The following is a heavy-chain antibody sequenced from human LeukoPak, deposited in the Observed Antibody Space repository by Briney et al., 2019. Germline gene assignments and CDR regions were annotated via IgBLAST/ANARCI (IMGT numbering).Heavy chain of an antibody. Sequence: SETLSLTCTVSGDSISGYYWSWLRQAPGKGLEWIGYFHSTDGTNYNPSLESRVIISVDTSKNQFSLKLSSVTAADTAVYYCARDDCGGDCSVTNWFDPWGQGTLVTVSS. D-gene: IGHD2-21*02. CDR1: GDSISGYY. V-gene: IGHV4-4*08. CDR3: ARDDCGGDCSVTNWFDP. CDR2: FHSTDGT. J-gene: IGHJ5*02.